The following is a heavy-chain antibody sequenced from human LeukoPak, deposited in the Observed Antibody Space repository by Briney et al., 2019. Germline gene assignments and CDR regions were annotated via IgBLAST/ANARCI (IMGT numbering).Heavy chain of an antibody. Sequence: GASVKVSCKASGYTFTSYAMHWVRQAPGQRLEWMGWINAGNGNTKYSQKFQGRVTITRDTSASTAYMELSSLRSEDTAVYYCARGRMVRGVIPTPWAYYFDYWGQGTLVTVSS. CDR3: ARGRMVRGVIPTPWAYYFDY. CDR2: INAGNGNT. D-gene: IGHD3-10*01. V-gene: IGHV1-3*01. J-gene: IGHJ4*02. CDR1: GYTFTSYA.